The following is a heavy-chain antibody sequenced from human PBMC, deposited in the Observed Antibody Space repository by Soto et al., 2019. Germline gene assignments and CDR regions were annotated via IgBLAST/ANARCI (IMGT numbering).Heavy chain of an antibody. Sequence: QVQLVQSGAEVKNPGASVRVSCTASGYSFTSYNIDWVRQATGQGLECMGWMNPNNGDTGYAQKFQGRASMTRDTSRGTAYMDLSSLTSEDTAIYYGARLNHIDGEDHIKWFAPWGQGTLVTVSS. CDR1: GYSFTSYN. CDR3: ARLNHIDGEDHIKWFAP. D-gene: IGHD3-10*01. J-gene: IGHJ5*02. V-gene: IGHV1-8*01. CDR2: MNPNNGDT.